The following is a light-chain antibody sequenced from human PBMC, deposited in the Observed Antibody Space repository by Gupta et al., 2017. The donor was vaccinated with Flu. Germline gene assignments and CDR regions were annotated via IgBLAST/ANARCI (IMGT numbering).Light chain of an antibody. CDR2: SNN. J-gene: IGLJ2*01. CDR3: AAWDDSLNGLVV. V-gene: IGLV1-44*01. CDR1: SSNIGSNT. Sequence: QSVLTQPPSESGTPGQPVTITCSGSSSNIGSNTVNWYQQLPGTAPKLLIYSNNQRPSGVPDRFSGSKSGTSASLAIIGLQSEDEADYYCAAWDDSLNGLVVFGGGTKLTVL.